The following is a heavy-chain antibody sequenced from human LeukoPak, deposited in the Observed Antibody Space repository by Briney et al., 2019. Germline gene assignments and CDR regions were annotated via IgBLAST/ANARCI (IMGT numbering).Heavy chain of an antibody. V-gene: IGHV4-34*01. CDR3: ASRLGGNIVVVPTAMDV. CDR1: GGSFSGYY. D-gene: IGHD2-2*01. Sequence: PSETLSLTCAVYGGSFSGYYWSWIRQPPGKGLEWIGEINHSGSTNYNPSLKSRVTISVDTSKNQFSLKLSSVTAADTAVYYCASRLGGNIVVVPTAMDVWGQGTTVTVSS. CDR2: INHSGST. J-gene: IGHJ6*02.